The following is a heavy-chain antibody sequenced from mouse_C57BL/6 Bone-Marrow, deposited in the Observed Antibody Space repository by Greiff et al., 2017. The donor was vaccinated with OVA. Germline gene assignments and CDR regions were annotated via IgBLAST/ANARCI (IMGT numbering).Heavy chain of an antibody. V-gene: IGHV1-74*01. CDR2: IHPSDSDT. D-gene: IGHD1-1*01. CDR3: AIGGSSSFYYAMDY. J-gene: IGHJ4*01. CDR1: GYTFTNYW. Sequence: QVQLQQPGAELVKPGASVKVSCKASGYTFTNYWMHWVKQRPGQGLEWIGRIHPSDSDTNYNQKFKGKATLTVDQSSSTAYMQLSSLTSEDSAVYYCAIGGSSSFYYAMDYWGQGTSVTVSS.